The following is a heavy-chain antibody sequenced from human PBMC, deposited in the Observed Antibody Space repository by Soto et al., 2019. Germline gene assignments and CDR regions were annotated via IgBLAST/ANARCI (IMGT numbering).Heavy chain of an antibody. Sequence: QVQLQQWGAGLLKPSETLSLTCAVYGGSFSGYYWSWIRQPPGKGLEWIGEINHSGSTNYNPSLKSRVTISVDTSKNQFSLKLSSVTAADTAVYYCARTARAVRAFDIWGQGTMVTVSS. CDR2: INHSGST. V-gene: IGHV4-34*01. J-gene: IGHJ3*02. CDR1: GGSFSGYY. CDR3: ARTARAVRAFDI. D-gene: IGHD5-18*01.